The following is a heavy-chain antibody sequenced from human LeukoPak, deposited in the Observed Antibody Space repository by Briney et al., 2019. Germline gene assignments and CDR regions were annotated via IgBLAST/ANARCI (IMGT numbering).Heavy chain of an antibody. CDR3: ASSYFDNSLHAYDI. CDR1: GFTLRSYW. J-gene: IGHJ3*02. CDR2: IKQDGSEV. Sequence: GGSLRLSCAASGFTLRSYWMDWVRQAPGKGLEWVANIKQDGSEVYYVDSVKGRFTISRDNTKNSLFLHMSSLRAEDTAVYFCASSYFDNSLHAYDIWGQGTMVTVSS. D-gene: IGHD3-22*01. V-gene: IGHV3-7*01.